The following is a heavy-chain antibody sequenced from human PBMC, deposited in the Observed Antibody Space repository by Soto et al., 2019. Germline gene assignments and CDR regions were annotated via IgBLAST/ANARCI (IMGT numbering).Heavy chain of an antibody. D-gene: IGHD5-18*01. CDR1: GFTFSSYW. V-gene: IGHV3-7*01. CDR2: IKQDGSGK. J-gene: IGHJ4*02. CDR3: ASLDTAMIKTAGY. Sequence: GGSLRLSCAASGFTFSSYWMSWVRQAPGKGLEWVANIKQDGSGKHYVDSVKDRFTISRDSAKNSMYLQMNSLTVEDTAMYYCASLDTAMIKTAGYWGQGTQVTVSS.